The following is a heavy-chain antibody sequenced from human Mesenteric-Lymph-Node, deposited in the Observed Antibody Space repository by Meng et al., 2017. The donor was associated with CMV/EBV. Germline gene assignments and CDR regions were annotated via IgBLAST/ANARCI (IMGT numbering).Heavy chain of an antibody. J-gene: IGHJ4*02. Sequence: TCTVSGYSISRGGFYGSWIRQRPGKGLEWIGYIYYSVSVYRNPSLMSRVSISVDTSKNQFSLNLSSVTAADTATYFCARTTGNDYFDYWGQGTLVTVSS. D-gene: IGHD4-17*01. V-gene: IGHV4-31*03. CDR1: GYSISRGGFY. CDR3: ARTTGNDYFDY. CDR2: IYYSVSV.